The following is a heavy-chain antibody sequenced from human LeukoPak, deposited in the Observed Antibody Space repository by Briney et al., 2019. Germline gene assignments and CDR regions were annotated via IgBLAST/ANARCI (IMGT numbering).Heavy chain of an antibody. CDR2: IIPILGIA. J-gene: IGHJ4*02. CDR3: ARDLMITFGGVIASSPFDY. Sequence: SVKVSCKASGGTFSSYAISWVRQAPGQGLEWMGRIIPILGIANYAQKFQGRVTITADKSTSTAYMELSSLRSEDTAVYYCARDLMITFGGVIASSPFDYWGQGTLVTVSS. V-gene: IGHV1-69*04. D-gene: IGHD3-16*02. CDR1: GGTFSSYA.